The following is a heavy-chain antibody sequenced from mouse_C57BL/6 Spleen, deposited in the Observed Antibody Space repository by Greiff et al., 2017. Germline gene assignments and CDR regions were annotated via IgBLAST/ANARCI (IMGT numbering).Heavy chain of an antibody. D-gene: IGHD4-1*01. CDR1: GYSITSGYY. Sequence: EVKLQESGPGLVKPSQSLSLTCSVTGYSITSGYYWNWIRQFPGNKLEWMGYISYAGSNNYNPSLKNRISITRDTSKNQFFLKLNSVTTEDTATYYCARGGLGFDYWGQGTTLTVSS. V-gene: IGHV3-6*01. J-gene: IGHJ2*01. CDR2: ISYAGSN. CDR3: ARGGLGFDY.